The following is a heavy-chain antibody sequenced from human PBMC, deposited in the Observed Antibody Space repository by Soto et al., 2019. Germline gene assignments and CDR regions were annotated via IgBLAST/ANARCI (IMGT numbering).Heavy chain of an antibody. CDR3: ARRSVVPAAGIGY. Sequence: SETLSLTCAVYGGSFSGYYWSWIRQPPGKGLEWIGEINHSGSTNYNPSLKSRVTISVDTSKNQFSLKLSSVTAADTAVYYCARRSVVPAAGIGYWGQGTLDTVSS. CDR2: INHSGST. V-gene: IGHV4-34*01. J-gene: IGHJ4*02. CDR1: GGSFSGYY. D-gene: IGHD2-2*01.